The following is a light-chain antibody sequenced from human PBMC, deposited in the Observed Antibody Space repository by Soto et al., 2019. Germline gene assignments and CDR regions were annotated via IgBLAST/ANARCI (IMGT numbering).Light chain of an antibody. J-gene: IGKJ1*01. CDR3: QKYDSYSWA. CDR1: QSISYW. V-gene: IGKV1-5*01. Sequence: DIQMTQSPSTLSASVGDRVTITCRASQSISYWLAWYQHKPGKAPNLLIFDASSLARGVPSRFSRSGSGTEFTLIINNLKPDDFATYLCQKYDSYSWAFGQRTKVEIK. CDR2: DAS.